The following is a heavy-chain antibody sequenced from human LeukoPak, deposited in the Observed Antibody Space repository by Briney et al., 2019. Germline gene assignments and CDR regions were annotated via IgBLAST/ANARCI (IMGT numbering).Heavy chain of an antibody. CDR2: ISHDGSNK. CDR1: GFTFSSYG. Sequence: GGSLRLSCAASGFTFSSYGMHWVRQAPGKGLEWVVVISHDGSNKHYADPVKGRFTISRDTSKNTLYLQMTSLRGEDTAVYYCANDYLGGSHTFDIWGQGTMVTVSS. V-gene: IGHV3-30*18. D-gene: IGHD3-10*01. CDR3: ANDYLGGSHTFDI. J-gene: IGHJ3*02.